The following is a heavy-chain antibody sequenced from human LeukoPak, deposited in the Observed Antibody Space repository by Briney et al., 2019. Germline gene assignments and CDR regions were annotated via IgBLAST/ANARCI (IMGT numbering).Heavy chain of an antibody. V-gene: IGHV1-18*04. CDR1: GYTFTSYG. CDR2: ISAYNGNT. D-gene: IGHD1/OR15-1a*01. J-gene: IGHJ6*04. Sequence: ASVKVSCKASGYTFTSYGISWVRQAPGQGLEWMGWISAYNGNTNYAQKLQGRVTMTTGTSTSTAYMELRSLRSDDTAVYYCARDSDWNTVNYYYGMDVWGKGTTVTVSS. CDR3: ARDSDWNTVNYYYGMDV.